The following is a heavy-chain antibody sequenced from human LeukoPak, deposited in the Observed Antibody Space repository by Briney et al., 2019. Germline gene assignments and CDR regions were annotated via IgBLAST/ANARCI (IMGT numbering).Heavy chain of an antibody. CDR1: GGSISSSSYY. Sequence: PSETLSLTCTVSGGSISSSSYYWGWIRQPPGKGLEWIGSIYYSGSTYYNPSLKSRVTISVDTSKNQFSLKLSSVTAADTAVYYCARYYDILTGPPDYWGQGTLVTVSS. CDR2: IYYSGST. J-gene: IGHJ4*02. D-gene: IGHD3-9*01. V-gene: IGHV4-39*07. CDR3: ARYYDILTGPPDY.